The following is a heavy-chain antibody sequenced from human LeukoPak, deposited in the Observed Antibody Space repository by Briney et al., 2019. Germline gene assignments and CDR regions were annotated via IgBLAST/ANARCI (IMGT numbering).Heavy chain of an antibody. V-gene: IGHV3-7*03. J-gene: IGHJ4*02. D-gene: IGHD6-19*01. CDR2: IKTNGSET. CDR1: GFNFRDHW. CDR3: AKNNGWFHLAQ. Sequence: GGSLRLSCAVSGFNFRDHWMDWVRQAPGKGLEWVGHIKTNGSETYYVDSLKGRFSISRDNTNNALYLQMNSLRVEDTAVYYCAKNNGWFHLAQWGQGTLVTVSS.